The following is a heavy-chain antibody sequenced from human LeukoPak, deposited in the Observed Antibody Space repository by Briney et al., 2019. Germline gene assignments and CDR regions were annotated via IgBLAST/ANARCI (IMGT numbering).Heavy chain of an antibody. CDR1: GYTFTSYG. V-gene: IGHV1-18*01. J-gene: IGHJ4*02. CDR2: ICAYNGNT. Sequence: ASVEVSCKASGYTFTSYGNSWVRQAPGQGLEWMGLICAYNGNTNYAQKLQGRVTMTTDTSTSTAYMELRSLRSDDTAVYYCARGTGGSGFDYYFDYWGQGTLVTVSS. D-gene: IGHD5-12*01. CDR3: ARGTGGSGFDYYFDY.